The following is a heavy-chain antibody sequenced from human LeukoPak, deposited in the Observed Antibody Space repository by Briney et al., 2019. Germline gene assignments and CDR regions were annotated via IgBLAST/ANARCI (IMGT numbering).Heavy chain of an antibody. Sequence: SETLSLTCAVYGGSFSGYYWSWIRQPPGKGLEWIGEINHSGSTNYNPPLKSRVTISVDTSKNQFSLKLSSVTAADTAVYYCAGIAVAGTVNFDYWGQGTLVTVSS. CDR1: GGSFSGYY. D-gene: IGHD6-19*01. V-gene: IGHV4-34*01. CDR3: AGIAVAGTVNFDY. CDR2: INHSGST. J-gene: IGHJ4*02.